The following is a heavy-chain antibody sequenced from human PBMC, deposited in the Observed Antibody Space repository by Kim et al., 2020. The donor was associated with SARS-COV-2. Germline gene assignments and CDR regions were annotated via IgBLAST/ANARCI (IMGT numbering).Heavy chain of an antibody. CDR2: IYYSGST. CDR3: ARVDTAMVTAYPIYYGMDV. Sequence: SETLSLTCTVSGGSISSYYWSWIRQPPGKGLEWIGYIYYSGSTNYNPSLKSRVTISVDTSKNQFSLKLSSVTAADTAVYYCARVDTAMVTAYPIYYGMDVWGQGTTVTVSS. V-gene: IGHV4-59*01. D-gene: IGHD5-18*01. CDR1: GGSISSYY. J-gene: IGHJ6*02.